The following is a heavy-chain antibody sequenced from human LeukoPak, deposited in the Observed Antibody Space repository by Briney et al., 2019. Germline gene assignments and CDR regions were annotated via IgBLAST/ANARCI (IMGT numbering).Heavy chain of an antibody. J-gene: IGHJ4*02. CDR3: AGHKAGNGWDLDY. V-gene: IGHV5-51*01. CDR2: IYPGDSDT. CDR1: GYTFTSYW. D-gene: IGHD6-19*01. Sequence: GESLKISCKGSGYTFTSYWIGWVRQMSGKGLESMGFIYPGDSDTRYSPSFEGQVTISADRSITTAYLQWNSLKASDTAMYYCAGHKAGNGWDLDYWGQGTLVTVSS.